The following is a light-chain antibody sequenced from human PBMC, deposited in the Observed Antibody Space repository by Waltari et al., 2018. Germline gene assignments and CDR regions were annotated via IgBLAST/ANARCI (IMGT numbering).Light chain of an antibody. CDR3: QQYVSSPLT. V-gene: IGKV3-20*01. J-gene: IGKJ4*01. CDR1: QRVSSIY. Sequence: EIVLTQYPGTLSLSPGERAMLSCRASQRVSSIYLAWYQQKPGQTPRLLIYGVSSRATGIPDRFSGSGSGTDFTLTISRLEPEDSAVYYCQQYVSSPLTFGGGTKVEIK. CDR2: GVS.